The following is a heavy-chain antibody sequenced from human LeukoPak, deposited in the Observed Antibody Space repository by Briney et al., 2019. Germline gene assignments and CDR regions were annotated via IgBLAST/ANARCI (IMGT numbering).Heavy chain of an antibody. CDR2: INPSGGST. D-gene: IGHD6-19*01. V-gene: IGHV1-46*01. CDR1: GYTFTSYY. CDR3: ARDLRYSSGWSASGMDV. J-gene: IGHJ6*03. Sequence: ASVKVSCKASGYTFTSYYMHWVRQAPGQGLEWMGIINPSGGSTSYAQKFQGRVTMTRDMSTSTVYMELSSLRSEDTAVYYCARDLRYSSGWSASGMDVWGKGTPVTISS.